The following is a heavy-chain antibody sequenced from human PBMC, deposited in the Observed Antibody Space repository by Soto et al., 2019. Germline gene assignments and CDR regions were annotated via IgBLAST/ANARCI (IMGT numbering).Heavy chain of an antibody. Sequence: QVQLVQSGAEVKKPGSSVKVSCKASGGTFSSYAISWVRQAPGQGLEWMGGIIPIFGTANYAQKFQGRVTITADESTSTDYMELSSLRSEDTAVYYCARAQEGYYYGSGSYYFPFDYWGQGTLVTVSS. CDR3: ARAQEGYYYGSGSYYFPFDY. CDR1: GGTFSSYA. D-gene: IGHD3-10*01. J-gene: IGHJ4*02. CDR2: IIPIFGTA. V-gene: IGHV1-69*01.